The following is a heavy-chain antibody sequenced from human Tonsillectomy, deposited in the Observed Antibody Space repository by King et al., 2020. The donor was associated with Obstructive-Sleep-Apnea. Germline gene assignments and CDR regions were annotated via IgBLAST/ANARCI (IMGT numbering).Heavy chain of an antibody. CDR1: GYNFASYW. CDR2: IGPSDSYT. CDR3: ATSSVGSFNY. V-gene: IGHV5-10-1*01. D-gene: IGHD1-26*01. Sequence: VQLVESGPEVKKPGDSLRISCKGSGYNFASYWISWVRQMPGKGLEWMGRIGPSDSYTKYSPSFEGHVTISVDKPITTAYLQWSSLKASDTAIYYCATSSVGSFNYWGQGTLVTVSP. J-gene: IGHJ4*02.